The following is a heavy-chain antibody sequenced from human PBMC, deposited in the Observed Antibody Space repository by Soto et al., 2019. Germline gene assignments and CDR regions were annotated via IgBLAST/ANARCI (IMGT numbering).Heavy chain of an antibody. J-gene: IGHJ4*02. CDR3: AIRSRFWSGFTQLIDY. Sequence: SETLSLTCAVYGGSFSGYYWSWIRQPPGKGLEWIGEINHSGSTNYNPSLKSRVTISVDTSKNQFSLKLSSVTAADTAVYYCAIRSRFWSGFTQLIDYWGQGTLVTVSS. D-gene: IGHD3-3*01. CDR2: INHSGST. V-gene: IGHV4-34*01. CDR1: GGSFSGYY.